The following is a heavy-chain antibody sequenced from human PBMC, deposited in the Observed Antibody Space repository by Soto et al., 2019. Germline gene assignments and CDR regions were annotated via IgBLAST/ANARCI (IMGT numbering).Heavy chain of an antibody. CDR3: ARGSPDYHRLYYYYYGMDV. V-gene: IGHV3-33*01. J-gene: IGHJ6*02. CDR2: IWYDGSNK. CDR1: GFTFSSYG. Sequence: GGSLRLSCAASGFTFSSYGMHWVRQAPGKGLEWVAVIWYDGSNKYYADSVKGRFTISRDNSKNTLYLQMNSLRAEDTAVYYCARGSPDYHRLYYYYYGMDVWGQGTTVTVSS. D-gene: IGHD4-17*01.